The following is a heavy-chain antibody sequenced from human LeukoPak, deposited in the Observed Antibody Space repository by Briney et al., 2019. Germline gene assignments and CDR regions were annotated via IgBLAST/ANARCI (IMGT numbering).Heavy chain of an antibody. J-gene: IGHJ4*02. CDR1: GFTFSSYE. D-gene: IGHD5-24*01. CDR3: ARDRDGYNCVFDY. V-gene: IGHV3-48*03. Sequence: GGSLRLSCAASGFTFSSYEMNWVRQAPGKGLEWVSYISSSGSTIYYADSVKGRFTISRDNAKNSLFLQMNSLRAEDTAVYYCARDRDGYNCVFDYWGQGTLVTVSS. CDR2: ISSSGSTI.